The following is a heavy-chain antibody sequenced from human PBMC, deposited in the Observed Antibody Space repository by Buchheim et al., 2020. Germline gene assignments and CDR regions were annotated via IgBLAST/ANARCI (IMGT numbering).Heavy chain of an antibody. J-gene: IGHJ6*02. V-gene: IGHV1-2*02. CDR1: GYTFTGYY. CDR3: ARDRSSTMVRGVICYYGMDV. Sequence: QVQLVQSGAEVKKPGASVKVSCKASGYTFTGYYMHWVRQAPGQGLEWMGWINRNSGGTNYAQKFQGRVTMTRDTSISTAYMEMSRLRSDDTAVYYCARDRSSTMVRGVICYYGMDVWGLGTT. D-gene: IGHD3-10*01. CDR2: INRNSGGT.